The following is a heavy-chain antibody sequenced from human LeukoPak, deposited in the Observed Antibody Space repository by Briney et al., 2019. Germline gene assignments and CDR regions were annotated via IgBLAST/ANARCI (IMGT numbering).Heavy chain of an antibody. CDR2: IYYSGST. V-gene: IGHV4-59*01. CDR3: ARGLTIYDILTAYYTFPYFDY. D-gene: IGHD3-9*01. CDR1: GGSMSSYY. Sequence: SETLSLTCSVSGGSMSSYYWSWIWQPPGKGLEWIGYIYYSGSTNYNPSLKSRVTISVDTSKNQFSLNLSSVTAADTAVYYCARGLTIYDILTAYYTFPYFDYWGQGTLVTVSS. J-gene: IGHJ4*02.